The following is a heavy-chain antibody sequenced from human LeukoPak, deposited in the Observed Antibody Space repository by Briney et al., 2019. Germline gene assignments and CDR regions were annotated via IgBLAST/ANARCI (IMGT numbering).Heavy chain of an antibody. J-gene: IGHJ4*02. V-gene: IGHV3-33*01. Sequence: QSGGSLRLSCAASGFTFSSYGMHWVRQAPGKGLEWVAVIWYDGSNKYYADSVKGRFTISRDNSKNTLYLQMNSLRAEDTAVYYCASSDYGDSGGFDYWGQGTLVTVSS. CDR2: IWYDGSNK. CDR1: GFTFSSYG. D-gene: IGHD4-17*01. CDR3: ASSDYGDSGGFDY.